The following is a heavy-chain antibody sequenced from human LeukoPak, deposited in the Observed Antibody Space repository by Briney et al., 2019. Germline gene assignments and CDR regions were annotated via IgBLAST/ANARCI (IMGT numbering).Heavy chain of an antibody. CDR1: GYTFTGYY. Sequence: GASVKVSCKASGYTFTGYYMHWVRQAPGQGLEWMGWINSNSGGTNYAQRFQGRVTMTRDTSISTAYMELSRLRSDDTAVYYCAREYSNYDFDYWGQGTLVTVSS. V-gene: IGHV1-2*02. CDR3: AREYSNYDFDY. J-gene: IGHJ4*02. D-gene: IGHD4-11*01. CDR2: INSNSGGT.